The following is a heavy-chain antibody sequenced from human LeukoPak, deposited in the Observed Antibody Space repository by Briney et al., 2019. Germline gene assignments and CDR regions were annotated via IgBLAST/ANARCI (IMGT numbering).Heavy chain of an antibody. Sequence: SETLSLTCAVYGGSFSGYYWSWIRQPPGKGLEWIGEISHSGSTNYNPSLKSRVTISVDTSKNQFSLKLSSVTAADTAVYYCARGSPYYGLSYWGQGTLVTVSS. D-gene: IGHD3-10*01. CDR3: ARGSPYYGLSY. V-gene: IGHV4-34*01. J-gene: IGHJ4*02. CDR1: GGSFSGYY. CDR2: ISHSGST.